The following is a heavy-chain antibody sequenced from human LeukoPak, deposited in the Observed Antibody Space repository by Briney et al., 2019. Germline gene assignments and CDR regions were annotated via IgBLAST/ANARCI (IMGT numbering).Heavy chain of an antibody. CDR1: GGTFSSYA. J-gene: IGHJ4*02. D-gene: IGHD1-26*01. CDR2: IIPIFGTA. V-gene: IGHV1-69*05. Sequence: SVKVSCKASGGTFSSYAISWVRQAPGQGLEWMGGIIPIFGTANYAQKFQGRVTITTGESTSTAYMELSSLRSEDTAVYYCATLGGSGSYKDYWGQGTLVTVSS. CDR3: ATLGGSGSYKDY.